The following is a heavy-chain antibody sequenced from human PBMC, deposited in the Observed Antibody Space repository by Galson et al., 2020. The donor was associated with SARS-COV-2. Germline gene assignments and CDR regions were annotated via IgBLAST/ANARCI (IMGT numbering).Heavy chain of an antibody. Sequence: GGSLRLSCAASGFTFSSYAMHWVRQAPGKGLEWVAVISYDGSNKYYADSVKGRFTISRDNSKNTLYLQMNSLRAEDTAVYYCARARGWFGELLYHPGGQGTLVTVSS. D-gene: IGHD3-10*01. J-gene: IGHJ4*02. CDR1: GFTFSSYA. V-gene: IGHV3-30-3*01. CDR3: ARARGWFGELLYHP. CDR2: ISYDGSNK.